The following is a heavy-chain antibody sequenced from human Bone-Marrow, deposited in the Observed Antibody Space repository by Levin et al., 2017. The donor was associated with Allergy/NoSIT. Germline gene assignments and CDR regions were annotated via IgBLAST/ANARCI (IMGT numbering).Heavy chain of an antibody. CDR3: AGDFATYCGGDCSLDN. CDR1: GYTFNKYG. J-gene: IGHJ4*02. CDR2: ISGYNGKT. V-gene: IGHV1-18*01. Sequence: GESLKISCKTSGYTFNKYGINWVRQTPGQGLEWMGWISGYNGKTNYTRKFQDRVTMTTDTSANTAYMELRSLTSADTAVYYCAGDFATYCGGDCSLDNWGQGTLVTVSS. D-gene: IGHD2-21*02.